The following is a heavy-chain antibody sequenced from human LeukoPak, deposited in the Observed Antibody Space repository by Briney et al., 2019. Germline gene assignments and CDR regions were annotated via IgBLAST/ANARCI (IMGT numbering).Heavy chain of an antibody. Sequence: PGGSLRLSCAASGFTVSSNYMTWVRQAPGKGLEWVSVIYSGGGTYYADSVKGRFTIPRDNSKNTLYLQMNNLGAEDTAVYYCARAVTVVTAIHDWGQGTLVTVSS. CDR3: ARAVTVVTAIHD. J-gene: IGHJ4*02. D-gene: IGHD2-21*02. CDR1: GFTVSSNY. V-gene: IGHV3-53*01. CDR2: IYSGGGT.